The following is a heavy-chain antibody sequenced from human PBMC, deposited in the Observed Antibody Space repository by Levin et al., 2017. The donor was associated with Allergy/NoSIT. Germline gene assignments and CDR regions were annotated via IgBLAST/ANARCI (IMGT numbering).Heavy chain of an antibody. V-gene: IGHV3-23*01. Sequence: GESLKISCTASGFTFSNYPMSWVRQTPGKGLEWISAIGASSGTTYYTDFVKGRFTISKDYSNNILYLQMNSLRAEDTAVYYCARHLLAAGREDDYWGQGALVTVSS. CDR1: GFTFSNYP. CDR2: IGASSGTT. D-gene: IGHD6-13*01. J-gene: IGHJ4*02. CDR3: ARHLLAAGREDDY.